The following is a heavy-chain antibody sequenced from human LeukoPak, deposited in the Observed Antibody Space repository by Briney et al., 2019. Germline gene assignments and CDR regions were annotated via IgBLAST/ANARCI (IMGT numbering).Heavy chain of an antibody. CDR3: ASGNTGRTTGDY. V-gene: IGHV3-74*01. D-gene: IGHD1-26*01. J-gene: IGHJ4*02. CDR2: IESDGSST. CDR1: GFTFSNYW. Sequence: PGGSLRLSCAASGFTFSNYWMHWVRQAPGKGLVWVSRIESDGSSTSYADSVKGRFTISRDNAKNSLYLQMDRLKVEDTAVYYCASGNTGRTTGDYWGQGILVAVSS.